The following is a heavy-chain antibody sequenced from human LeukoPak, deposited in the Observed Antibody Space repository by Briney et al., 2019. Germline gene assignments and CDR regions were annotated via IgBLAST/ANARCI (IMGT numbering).Heavy chain of an antibody. CDR1: GGSIGSYY. CDR2: IYYSGST. Sequence: SETLSLTCTVSGGSIGSYYWSWIRQPPGMGLEWLGYIYYSGSTNYNPSLKSRVTISVDTSKNQFSLKLYSVTAADTAVYYCARAGYSSGSAGAFDIWGQGTVVTVSS. CDR3: ARAGYSSGSAGAFDI. D-gene: IGHD6-19*01. J-gene: IGHJ3*02. V-gene: IGHV4-59*01.